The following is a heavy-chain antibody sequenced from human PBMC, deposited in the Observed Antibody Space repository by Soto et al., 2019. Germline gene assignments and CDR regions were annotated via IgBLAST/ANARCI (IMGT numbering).Heavy chain of an antibody. CDR3: AIGTDFWTGYNGTWWWY. J-gene: IGHJ1*01. V-gene: IGHV3-23*01. D-gene: IGHD3-3*01. Sequence: PGGSLRRPCSASGFTFSSPALYWVRQAPGKGLEWVSAISGSGGSRYYADSVKGRFTMSRDNSKNTLYLQMNCLRAEDTAVYYCAIGTDFWTGYNGTWWWYWGKGSRVTV. CDR2: ISGSGGSR. CDR1: GFTFSSPA.